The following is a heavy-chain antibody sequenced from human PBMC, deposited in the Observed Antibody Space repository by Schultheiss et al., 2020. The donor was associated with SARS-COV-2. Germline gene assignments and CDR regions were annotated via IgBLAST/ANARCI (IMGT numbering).Heavy chain of an antibody. D-gene: IGHD1-26*01. CDR1: GGSITTDY. V-gene: IGHV4-4*09. CDR2: IHDSGST. Sequence: SETLSLTCTVSGGSITTDYWSWFRQPPGKGLEWIGYIHDSGSTNHNPSLKSRVITSLDTSKNQFSLKLTSVTAADTAMYYCARSGRGELLHWFDPWGQGTLVTVSS. CDR3: ARSGRGELLHWFDP. J-gene: IGHJ5*02.